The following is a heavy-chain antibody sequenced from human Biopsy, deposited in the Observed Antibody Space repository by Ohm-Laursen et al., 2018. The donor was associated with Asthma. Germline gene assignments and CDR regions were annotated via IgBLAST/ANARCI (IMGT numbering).Heavy chain of an antibody. CDR1: GDSFTYPGYY. V-gene: IGHV4-39*01. Sequence: GTLSLTCPVSGDSFTYPGYYWGWIRQPPGKGLEWIGSIYYSGTTYYNPSLESRVTVSADTSKNQFSLKLTSVTAADTAVYYCVRGSSSWHHGPFHYYYGLDVWGQGTTATVSS. CDR3: VRGSSSWHHGPFHYYYGLDV. D-gene: IGHD6-13*01. J-gene: IGHJ6*02. CDR2: IYYSGTT.